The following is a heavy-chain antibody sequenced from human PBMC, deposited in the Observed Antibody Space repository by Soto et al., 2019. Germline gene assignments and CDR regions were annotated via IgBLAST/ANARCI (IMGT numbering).Heavy chain of an antibody. CDR1: GFTFSNYA. CDR2: ISGSGANT. V-gene: IGHV3-23*01. D-gene: IGHD2-21*02. Sequence: EVQLLESGGGLVQPGGSLRLSCAASGFTFSNYAMSWVRQAPGKGLEWVSAISGSGANTYYADSVKGRFTISRDDSKSTVYLQMNSLRAEDTAVYYCAKDYLDCGGDWPPFDYWGQGTQVTVSS. J-gene: IGHJ4*02. CDR3: AKDYLDCGGDWPPFDY.